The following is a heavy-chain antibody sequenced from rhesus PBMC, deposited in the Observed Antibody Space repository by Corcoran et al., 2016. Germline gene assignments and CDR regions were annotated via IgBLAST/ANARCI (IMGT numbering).Heavy chain of an antibody. CDR3: ARSYYNFWMGHWYCDI. CDR2: IYSNMGNT. CDR1: GGSLSGGSG. J-gene: IGHJ2*01. V-gene: IGHV4S7*01. D-gene: IGHD3-3*01. Sequence: QVQLQESGPGLLTPSETLSLTCAVSGGSLSGGSGWGWIRQPPGKGLEWMGSIYSNMGNTYENPALKGRDTISTDTSKNQFSRKLSAVTASDTAVYYCARSYYNFWMGHWYCDIWGPGTPITISS.